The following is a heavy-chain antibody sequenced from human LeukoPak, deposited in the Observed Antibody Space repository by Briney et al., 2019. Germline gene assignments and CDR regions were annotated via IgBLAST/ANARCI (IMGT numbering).Heavy chain of an antibody. V-gene: IGHV3-49*04. CDR2: IRSKAYGGTT. CDR3: TRDGRNWNWLLDS. Sequence: GGSLRLSCTASGFTFGDYAMSWVRQAPGKGLEWVGVIRSKAYGGTTEYAASVKGRFTISRDDSKSIAYLQMNSLKTEDTAVYYCTRDGRNWNWLLDSWGQGTLVTVSS. J-gene: IGHJ4*02. D-gene: IGHD1-7*01. CDR1: GFTFGDYA.